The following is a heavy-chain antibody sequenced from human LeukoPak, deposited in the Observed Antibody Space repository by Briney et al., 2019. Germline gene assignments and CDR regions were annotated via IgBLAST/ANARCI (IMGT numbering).Heavy chain of an antibody. CDR3: ARTHYDLLDMNYYYMDV. Sequence: SETLSLTCTVSGGSISSYYWSWIRQPPGKGLEWIGYIYYSGSTNYNPSLKSRVTISVDTSKNQFSLKLSSVTAADTAVYYCARTHYDLLDMNYYYMDVWGKGTTVTVSS. D-gene: IGHD3-3*01. CDR2: IYYSGST. V-gene: IGHV4-59*01. CDR1: GGSISSYY. J-gene: IGHJ6*03.